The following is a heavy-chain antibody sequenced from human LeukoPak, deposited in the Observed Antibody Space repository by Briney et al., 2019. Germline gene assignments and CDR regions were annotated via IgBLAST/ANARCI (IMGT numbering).Heavy chain of an antibody. CDR2: IYYSGST. J-gene: IGHJ5*02. V-gene: IGHV4-59*01. CDR1: GGSISSYY. CDR3: ARGVAVASWFDP. Sequence: SETLSLTCTVSGGSISSYYWSWTRQPPGKGLEWIGYIYYSGSTNYNPSLKSRVTISVDTSKNQFSLKLSSVTAADTAVYYCARGVAVASWFDPWGQGTLVTVSS. D-gene: IGHD6-19*01.